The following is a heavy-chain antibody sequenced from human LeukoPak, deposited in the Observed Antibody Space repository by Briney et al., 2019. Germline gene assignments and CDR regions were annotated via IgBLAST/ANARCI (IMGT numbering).Heavy chain of an antibody. Sequence: GGALRLSCAASGFTVSGTYMSWVRQAPGKGLEWVSVIYSGAGTYYADSVKGRFTISSNNSKNTLHLQMNSLRAEDTAVYYCARVGSGNYYKYFEHWGQGTLVTVSS. J-gene: IGHJ4*02. V-gene: IGHV3-53*01. D-gene: IGHD1-26*01. CDR2: IYSGAGT. CDR1: GFTVSGTY. CDR3: ARVGSGNYYKYFEH.